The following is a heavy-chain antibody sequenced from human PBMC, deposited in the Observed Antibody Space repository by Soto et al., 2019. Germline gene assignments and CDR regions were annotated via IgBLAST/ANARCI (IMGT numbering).Heavy chain of an antibody. CDR3: ARIFTGLTFDY. Sequence: EVQLVESGGGLVQPGGSLRLSCAASGFTLSSYWMSWVRQAPGMGLEWVANIKQDGSAKFYVDSVEGRFTISRDNARNSLFVQMSSLRAEDTAVCYCARIFTGLTFDYWGQGILFTVSS. J-gene: IGHJ4*02. CDR1: GFTLSSYW. CDR2: IKQDGSAK. D-gene: IGHD3-10*01. V-gene: IGHV3-7*01.